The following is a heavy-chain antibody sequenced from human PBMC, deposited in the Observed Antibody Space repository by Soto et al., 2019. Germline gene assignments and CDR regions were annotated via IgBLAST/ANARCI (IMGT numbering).Heavy chain of an antibody. J-gene: IGHJ4*01. CDR1: GFSFSGYA. D-gene: IGHD1-26*01. CDR2: ISGSGAST. CDR3: ATNSKGYSGSYVDY. Sequence: ESGGGVGQPGGSLRLSCAATGFSFSGYAMSWVRQSAGKGLEGVSTISGSGASTFYADSVKCRFTISRDNSKNTCYLQINSLRAEDTAVYYCATNSKGYSGSYVDYGGHGTLVPVSS. V-gene: IGHV3-23*01.